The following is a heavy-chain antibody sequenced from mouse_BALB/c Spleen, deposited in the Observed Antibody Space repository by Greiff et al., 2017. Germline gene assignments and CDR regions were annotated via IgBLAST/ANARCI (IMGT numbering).Heavy chain of an antibody. V-gene: IGHV2-9*02. J-gene: IGHJ4*01. CDR1: GFSLTSYG. CDR2: IWAGGST. Sequence: QVQLKESGPGLVAPSQSLSITCTVSGFSLTSYGVHWVRQPPGKGLEWLGVIWAGGSTNYNSALMSRLSISKYNSKSQVFLKMNSLQTDDTAMYYCARDNYGEYYAMDYWGQGTSVTVSS. CDR3: ARDNYGEYYAMDY. D-gene: IGHD1-1*01.